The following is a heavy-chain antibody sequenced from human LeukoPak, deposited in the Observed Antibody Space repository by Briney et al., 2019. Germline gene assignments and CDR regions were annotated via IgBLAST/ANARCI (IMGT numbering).Heavy chain of an antibody. V-gene: IGHV3-30*18. J-gene: IGHJ4*02. Sequence: GGSLRLSCAASGFTVRTNYMRWVRQAPGKGLEWVAVISYDGSNKYYADSVKGRFTISRDNSKNTLYLQMNSLRAEDTAVYYCAKDHHSSGYYYFDYWGQGTLVTVSS. D-gene: IGHD3-22*01. CDR2: ISYDGSNK. CDR1: GFTVRTNY. CDR3: AKDHHSSGYYYFDY.